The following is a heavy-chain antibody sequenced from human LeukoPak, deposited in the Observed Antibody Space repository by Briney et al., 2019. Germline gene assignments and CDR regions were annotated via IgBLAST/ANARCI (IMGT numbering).Heavy chain of an antibody. V-gene: IGHV3-9*01. D-gene: IGHD3-22*01. CDR3: HGWGSSGYLIDAFDI. CDR1: GFTFDDYA. J-gene: IGHJ3*02. Sequence: PGGSLRLSCAASGFTFDDYAMHWVWQAPGKGLEWVSGISWNSGSIGYADSVKGRFTISRDNAKNSLYLQMNSLRAEDTALYYCHGWGSSGYLIDAFDIWGQGTMVTVSS. CDR2: ISWNSGSI.